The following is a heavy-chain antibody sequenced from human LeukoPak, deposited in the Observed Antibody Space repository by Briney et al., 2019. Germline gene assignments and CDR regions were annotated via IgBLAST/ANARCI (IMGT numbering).Heavy chain of an antibody. D-gene: IGHD2-21*02. CDR2: INHSGST. Sequence: PSETLSLTCAVYGGSFSGYYWSWIRQPPEKGLEWIGEINHSGSTNYNPSPKSRVTISVDTSKNQFSLKLSSVTAADTAVYYCARGGTYCGGDCYPSGWFDYWGQGTLVTVSS. CDR3: ARGGTYCGGDCYPSGWFDY. V-gene: IGHV4-34*01. CDR1: GGSFSGYY. J-gene: IGHJ4*02.